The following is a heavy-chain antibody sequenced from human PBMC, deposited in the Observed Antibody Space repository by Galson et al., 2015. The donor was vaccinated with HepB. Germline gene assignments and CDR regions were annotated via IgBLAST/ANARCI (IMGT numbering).Heavy chain of an antibody. CDR2: ISGSGGST. Sequence: SLRLSCAASGFTFSSYAMSWVRQAPGKGLEWVSAISGSGGSTYYADSVKGRFTVSRDNSKNTLYLQMNSLRVEDTAVYYCAKDRESSSFKARFDYWGQGTTVTVSS. V-gene: IGHV3-23*01. CDR1: GFTFSSYA. J-gene: IGHJ4*03. CDR3: AKDRESSSFKARFDY. D-gene: IGHD6-13*01.